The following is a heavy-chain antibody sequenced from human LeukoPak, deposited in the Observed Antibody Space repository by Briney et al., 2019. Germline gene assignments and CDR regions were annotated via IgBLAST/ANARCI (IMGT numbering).Heavy chain of an antibody. CDR1: GGSISNYY. D-gene: IGHD6-19*01. J-gene: IGHJ4*02. Sequence: SETLSLTCTVSGGSISNYYWSWLRQPAGKGLEWIGRIYSSGNTNYNPSLKSRVTLSVDTSKNQFSLQLNSVTPEDTAVYYCARGGQWLVLSSFDYWGQGTLVTVSS. V-gene: IGHV4-4*07. CDR3: ARGGQWLVLSSFDY. CDR2: IYSSGNT.